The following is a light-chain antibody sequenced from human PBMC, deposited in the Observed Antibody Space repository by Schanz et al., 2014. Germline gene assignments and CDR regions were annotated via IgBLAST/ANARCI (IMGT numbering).Light chain of an antibody. V-gene: IGKV3-11*01. CDR2: DAS. CDR3: QQYENWSSWA. CDR1: QSVSSY. J-gene: IGKJ1*01. Sequence: EIVLTQSPATLSLSPGERATLSCRASQSVSSYLAWYQQKPGQAPRLLIYDASNRATGIPARFSGSGSGTDFTLTISALQSEDYAVYHCQQYENWSSWAFGQGTKVE.